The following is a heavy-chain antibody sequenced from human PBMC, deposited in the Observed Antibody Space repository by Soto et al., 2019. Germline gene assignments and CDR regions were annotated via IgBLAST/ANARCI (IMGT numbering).Heavy chain of an antibody. CDR3: ARVGHITNYGMAV. D-gene: IGHD1-26*01. CDR1: GGTFSSYP. Sequence: LVQSGAEVKKPGSSVKVSCGASGGTFSSYPINWVRQAPGQGLEWMGGIIPFFGTSNYAQKFQGRVTITADESTSTAYMELRSLRSEDTAVYYCARVGHITNYGMAVWGQGTTVTVSS. J-gene: IGHJ6*02. CDR2: IIPFFGTS. V-gene: IGHV1-69*01.